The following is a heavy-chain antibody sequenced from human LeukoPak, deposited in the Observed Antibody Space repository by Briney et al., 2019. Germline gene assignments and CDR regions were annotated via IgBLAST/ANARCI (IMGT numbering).Heavy chain of an antibody. J-gene: IGHJ6*03. V-gene: IGHV4-34*01. CDR1: GGSFSGYY. CDR3: ARVGSHGYFYYYYYMDV. CDR2: INHSGST. D-gene: IGHD5-18*01. Sequence: SETLSLTCAVYGGSFSGYYWSWIRQPPGKGLEWIGEINHSGSTNCNPSLKSRVTISVDTSKNQFSLKLSSVTAADTAVYYCARVGSHGYFYYYYYMDVWGKGTTVTVSS.